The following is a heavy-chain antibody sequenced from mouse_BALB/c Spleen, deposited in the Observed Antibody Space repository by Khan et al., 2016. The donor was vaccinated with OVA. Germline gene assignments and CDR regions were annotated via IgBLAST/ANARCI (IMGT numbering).Heavy chain of an antibody. D-gene: IGHD1-1*01. J-gene: IGHJ3*01. Sequence: VQLQQSGPELMKPGASVKISCKASGYSFSTYYIHWVTRSHGKTLEWIGYIDPFNGGTTYNQKFKGKATLTVDKSSSTAYMHLTGLTSEDSAVYYCARHGSTSWFAYWGQGTLVTVSA. CDR2: IDPFNGGT. V-gene: IGHV1S135*01. CDR1: GYSFSTYY. CDR3: ARHGSTSWFAY.